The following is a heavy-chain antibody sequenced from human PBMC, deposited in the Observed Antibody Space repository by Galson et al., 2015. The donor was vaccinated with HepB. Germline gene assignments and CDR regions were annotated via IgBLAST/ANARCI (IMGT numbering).Heavy chain of an antibody. CDR3: ARDDGGSGSYYYYYYMDV. CDR2: ISAYNGNT. CDR1: GYTFTSYG. V-gene: IGHV1-18*01. Sequence: SVKVSCKASGYTFTSYGISWVRQAPGQGLEWMGWISAYNGNTNYAQKLQGRVTMTTDTSTSTAYMELRSLRSDDTAVYYCARDDGGSGSYYYYYYMDVWGKGTTVTVSS. D-gene: IGHD1-26*01. J-gene: IGHJ6*03.